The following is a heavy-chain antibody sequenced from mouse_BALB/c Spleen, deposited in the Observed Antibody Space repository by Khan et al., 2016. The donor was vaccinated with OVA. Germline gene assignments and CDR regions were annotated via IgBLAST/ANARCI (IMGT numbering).Heavy chain of an antibody. CDR2: IYPGNVNT. J-gene: IGHJ3*01. Sequence: QVQLKQSGPELVKPGASVRISCKASGYTFTDYYINWMKQRPGQGLDWIGWIYPGNVNTKYNEKFKDKATLTADKSSSTAYMQLRSLTSEDSAVFFFATEGFYGNYRAWCAYWGQGTLVTVSA. CDR3: ATEGFYGNYRAWCAY. CDR1: GYTFTDYY. D-gene: IGHD2-1*01. V-gene: IGHV1S56*01.